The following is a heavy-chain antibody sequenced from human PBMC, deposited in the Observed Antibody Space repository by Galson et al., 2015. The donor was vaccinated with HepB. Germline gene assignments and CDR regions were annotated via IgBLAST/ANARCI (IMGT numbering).Heavy chain of an antibody. V-gene: IGHV4-59*01. CDR2: IYYSGST. Sequence: ETLSLTCTVSGGSISSYYWSWIRQPPGKGLEWIGYIYYSGSTNYNPSLKSRVTISVDTSKNQFSLKLSSVTAADTAVYYCARGGPIQLWLGGYYYGMDVWGQGPRSPSP. CDR1: GGSISSYY. CDR3: ARGGPIQLWLGGYYYGMDV. D-gene: IGHD5-18*01. J-gene: IGHJ6*02.